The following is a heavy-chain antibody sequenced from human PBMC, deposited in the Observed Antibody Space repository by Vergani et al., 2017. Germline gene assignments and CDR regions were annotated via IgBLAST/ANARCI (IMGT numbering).Heavy chain of an antibody. CDR2: INHSGST. J-gene: IGHJ6*03. D-gene: IGHD2-2*01. CDR3: ARGRYCSSTSCHANYYYYMDV. V-gene: IGHV4-34*01. CDR1: GGSFSGYY. Sequence: QVQLQQWGAGLLKPSETLSLTCAVYGGSFSGYYWSWIRQPPGKGLEWIGEINHSGSTNYNPSLQSRVTISVDTSKNQFSLKLCSVTAADTAVYYCARGRYCSSTSCHANYYYYMDVWGKGTTVTVSS.